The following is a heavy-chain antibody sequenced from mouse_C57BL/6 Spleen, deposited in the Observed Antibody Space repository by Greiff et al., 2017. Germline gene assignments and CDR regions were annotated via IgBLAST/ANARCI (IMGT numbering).Heavy chain of an antibody. D-gene: IGHD1-1*01. CDR1: GYTFTSYW. CDR3: ARSSVYDGSSYVDY. V-gene: IGHV1-61*01. CDR2: IYPSDSET. Sequence: QVQLQQPGAELVRPGSSVKLSCKASGYTFTSYWMAWVKQRPGQGLEWIGNIYPSDSETHYNQKFKDKATLTVDKSSSTAYMQLSSLTSEDSAVYYCARSSVYDGSSYVDYWGQGTTLTVSS. J-gene: IGHJ2*01.